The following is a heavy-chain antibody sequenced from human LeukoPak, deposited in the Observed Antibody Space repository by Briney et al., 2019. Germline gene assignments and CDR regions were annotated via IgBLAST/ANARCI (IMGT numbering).Heavy chain of an antibody. V-gene: IGHV7-4-1*02. CDR3: ARGDYDTHGYQTR. CDR2: INTNTGNP. D-gene: IGHD3-22*01. Sequence: ATVKVSCKASGYIFTNYVLHWVRQAPGQGLEWMGWINTNTGNPTYAQGFTGRFVFSLDTSVSTAYLQISSLKADDTAMYYCARGDYDTHGYQTRWGQGTLVTVSS. CDR1: GYIFTNYV. J-gene: IGHJ4*02.